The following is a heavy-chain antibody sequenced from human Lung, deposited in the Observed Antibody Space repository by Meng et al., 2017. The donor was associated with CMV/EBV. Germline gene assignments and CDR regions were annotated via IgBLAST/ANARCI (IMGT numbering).Heavy chain of an antibody. CDR3: ASLKDIVVVPAAKGSKYYYYGMEV. CDR1: GFTFSSYE. CDR2: ISSSGSTI. Sequence: GGSLRLSCAASGFTFSSYEMNWVRQAPGKGLEWVSYISSSGSTIYYADSVKGRFTISRDNAKNSLYLQMNSLRAEDTAVYYCASLKDIVVVPAAKGSKYYYYGMEVWGQGTTVTGSS. V-gene: IGHV3-48*03. J-gene: IGHJ6*02. D-gene: IGHD2-2*01.